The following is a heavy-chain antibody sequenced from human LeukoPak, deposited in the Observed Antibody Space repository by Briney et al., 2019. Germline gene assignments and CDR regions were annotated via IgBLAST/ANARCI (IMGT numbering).Heavy chain of an antibody. CDR2: IKDDGREK. CDR1: GVTFSAYW. Sequence: GGSLRLSCAASGVTFSAYWMTWVRQATGKGLEWVANIKDDGREKQYVDSVKGRFTISRDNAKTLLYLQMNSLRAEDTAVYYCAGGAWYRVYWGQGTLVTVSS. J-gene: IGHJ4*02. D-gene: IGHD6-19*01. CDR3: AGGAWYRVY. V-gene: IGHV3-7*03.